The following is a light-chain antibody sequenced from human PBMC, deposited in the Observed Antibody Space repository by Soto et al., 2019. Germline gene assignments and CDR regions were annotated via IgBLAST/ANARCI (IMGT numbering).Light chain of an antibody. CDR3: KQYHSRPPT. CDR2: WAS. J-gene: IGKJ4*01. V-gene: IGKV4-1*01. Sequence: IVMTDSPAPLAVSLGEMATSNSQHRHSILCTAKNRNYLAWYQQKPGQSPKLLMYWASIRQSGVPDRFSGRGSGTDFTLTISSLQAEDVAVYSCKQYHSRPPTFGGGTKVDIK. CDR1: HSILCTAKNRNY.